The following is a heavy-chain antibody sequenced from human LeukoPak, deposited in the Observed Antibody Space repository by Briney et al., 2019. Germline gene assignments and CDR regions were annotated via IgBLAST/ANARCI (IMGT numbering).Heavy chain of an antibody. CDR2: IYSSGST. CDR3: ARAVRVPAAILRYYYYYMDV. J-gene: IGHJ6*03. V-gene: IGHV4-4*07. CDR1: GGSITGYY. D-gene: IGHD2-2*02. Sequence: PSETLSLTCTVSGGSITGYYWSWIRQSAGKGLEWIGRIYSSGSTNYNPSLKSRVTMSVDASKNQFSLKLSSVTAADTAVYYCARAVRVPAAILRYYYYYMDVWGKGTTVTVSS.